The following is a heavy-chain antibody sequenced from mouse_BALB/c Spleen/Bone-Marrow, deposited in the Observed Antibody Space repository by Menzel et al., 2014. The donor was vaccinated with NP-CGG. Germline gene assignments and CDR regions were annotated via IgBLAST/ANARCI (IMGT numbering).Heavy chain of an antibody. J-gene: IGHJ4*01. CDR2: INPGTGYT. D-gene: IGHD4-1*01. CDR1: GYTFTNYW. V-gene: IGHV1-7*01. Sequence: VQLQQSGAELTKPGASVTMSCKASGYTFTNYWIHWIKQRPGQGLEWIGYINPGTGYTDYNPNFKDKATLTADKSSITAYMQLSSLTSEDSSVYYCARETEKYVMDYWGQGTSVTVAS. CDR3: ARETEKYVMDY.